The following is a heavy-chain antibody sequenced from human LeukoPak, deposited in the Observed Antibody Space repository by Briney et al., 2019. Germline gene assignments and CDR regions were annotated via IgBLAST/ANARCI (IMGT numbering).Heavy chain of an antibody. CDR2: ISWNSGSI. J-gene: IGHJ4*02. CDR1: GFTFDDYA. D-gene: IGHD5-12*01. CDR3: AKDRQWLRSGFDY. V-gene: IGHV3-9*01. Sequence: GGSLRLSCAASGFTFDDYAMHWVRQAPGKGLEWVSGISWNSGSIGYADSVKGRFTISRDNAKNSLYLQMNSLRAEDTALYYCAKDRQWLRSGFDYWGQGTLVTVSS.